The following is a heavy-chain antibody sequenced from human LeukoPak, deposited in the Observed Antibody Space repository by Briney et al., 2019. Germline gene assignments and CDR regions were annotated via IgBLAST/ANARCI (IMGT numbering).Heavy chain of an antibody. J-gene: IGHJ4*02. CDR2: IWYDGSNK. Sequence: PGGSLRLSCAASGFTFSSYGMHWVRQAPGKGLEWVAVIWYDGSNKYYADSVKGRFTISRDNSKNTLYLQMNSLRAEDTAVYYCARDPRYCSSTSCPDDYYFDYWGQGTLVTVSS. V-gene: IGHV3-33*01. CDR3: ARDPRYCSSTSCPDDYYFDY. CDR1: GFTFSSYG. D-gene: IGHD2-2*01.